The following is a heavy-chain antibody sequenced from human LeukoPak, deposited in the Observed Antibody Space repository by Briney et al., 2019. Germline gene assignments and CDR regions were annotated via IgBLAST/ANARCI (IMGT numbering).Heavy chain of an antibody. CDR2: IRYDGSNK. D-gene: IGHD3-3*01. Sequence: GGSLRLSCAASGFTFSSYGMHWVRQAPGKGLEWVAFIRYDGSNKYYADSVKGRFTVSRDNSKNTLYLQMNSLRAEDTAVYYCAKGYDFWSGYYPLDAFDIWDQGTMVTVSS. J-gene: IGHJ3*02. CDR3: AKGYDFWSGYYPLDAFDI. CDR1: GFTFSSYG. V-gene: IGHV3-30*02.